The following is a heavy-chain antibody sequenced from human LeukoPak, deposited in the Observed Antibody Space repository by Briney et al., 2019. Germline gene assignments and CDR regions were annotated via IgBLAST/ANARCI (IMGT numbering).Heavy chain of an antibody. V-gene: IGHV3-23*01. CDR3: AKDVGLVTARFYSFDY. D-gene: IGHD2-21*02. CDR2: ISGSGRTT. CDR1: GFTFSTYN. J-gene: IGHJ4*02. Sequence: GGSLRLSCAASGFTFSTYNMNWVRQAPGKGLEWVSSISGSGRTTYYADSVKGRFTISRDNSKNTLLLQMNSLRAEDTALYYCAKDVGLVTARFYSFDYWGQGTLVTVSS.